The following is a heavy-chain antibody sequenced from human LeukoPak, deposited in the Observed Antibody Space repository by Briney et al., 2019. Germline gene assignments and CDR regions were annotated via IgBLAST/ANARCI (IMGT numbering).Heavy chain of an antibody. J-gene: IGHJ4*02. CDR1: RFTYSSYW. CDR3: ASQPAAAYVDY. D-gene: IGHD2-2*01. V-gene: IGHV3-7*03. Sequence: PGGSLRLSCAASRFTYSSYWMTWVRQAPGKGLEWVANIKPDGSKKSYVDSVKGRFTISRDNAKNSLYLQMNSLRADDTGVYYCASQPAAAYVDYWGQGTLVTVSS. CDR2: IKPDGSKK.